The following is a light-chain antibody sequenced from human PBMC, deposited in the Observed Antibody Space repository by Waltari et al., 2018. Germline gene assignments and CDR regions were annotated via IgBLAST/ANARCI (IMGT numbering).Light chain of an antibody. CDR3: QQYDAYPYT. Sequence: DIQMTQSPSILSASIGDRVTITCRASQYIYNWLAWYQQKPGRAPYLLIYEASNLESGVPSRFSGSGSGTEFTLTINSLQPDDFATYYCQQYDAYPYTFGQGAKLEIK. J-gene: IGKJ2*01. CDR1: QYIYNW. V-gene: IGKV1-5*03. CDR2: EAS.